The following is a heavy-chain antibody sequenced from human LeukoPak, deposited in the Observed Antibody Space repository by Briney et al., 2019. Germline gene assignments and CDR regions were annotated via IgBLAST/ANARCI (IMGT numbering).Heavy chain of an antibody. D-gene: IGHD1-26*01. V-gene: IGHV3-74*01. CDR2: TNSDGSST. J-gene: IGHJ4*02. Sequence: GGSLRLSCAASGFTFSSYWMHWVRQAPGKGLVWVSRTNSDGSSTTYADSVKGRFTISRDNARNTLYLQMNSLRAEDTAVYYCARTRIVGAVDYWGQGTLVTVSS. CDR3: ARTRIVGAVDY. CDR1: GFTFSSYW.